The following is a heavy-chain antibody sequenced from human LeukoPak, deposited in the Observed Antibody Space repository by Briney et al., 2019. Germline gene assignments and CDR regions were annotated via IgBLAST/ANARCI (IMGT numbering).Heavy chain of an antibody. V-gene: IGHV3-30*04. CDR2: ISYDGSNK. J-gene: IGHJ4*02. CDR1: GFTFSSYA. CDR3: ARGFYTVNFDY. D-gene: IGHD2-2*02. Sequence: PGRSLRLSCAASGFTFSSYAMHWVRQAPGKGLEWVAVISYDGSNKYYADSVKGRFTISRDSSKNTLYLQMNSLRAEDTAVYYCARGFYTVNFDYWGQGTLVTVSS.